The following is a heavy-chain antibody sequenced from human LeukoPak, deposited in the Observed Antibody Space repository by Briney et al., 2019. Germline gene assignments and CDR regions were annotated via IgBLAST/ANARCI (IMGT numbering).Heavy chain of an antibody. D-gene: IGHD2-15*01. J-gene: IGHJ6*02. CDR3: AKVIHQDCSGGSCSDYYYYYYGMDV. CDR1: GFTFSSYW. V-gene: IGHV3-7*03. Sequence: GGSLRLSCAASGFTFSSYWMSWVRRAPGKGLEWVANIKQDGSEKYYVDSVKGRFTISRDNAKNTLYLQMNSLRAEDTAVYYCAKVIHQDCSGGSCSDYYYYYYGMDVWGQGTTVTVSS. CDR2: IKQDGSEK.